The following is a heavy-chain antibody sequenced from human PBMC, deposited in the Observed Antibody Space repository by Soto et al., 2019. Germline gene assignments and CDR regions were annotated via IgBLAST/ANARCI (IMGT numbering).Heavy chain of an antibody. CDR2: ITRSGSTI. J-gene: IGHJ4*02. V-gene: IGHV3-11*01. Sequence: VQLVESGGGLVKPGGSLRLSCSASGFTFSDYYMSWIRQALGKGLEWVSYITRSGSTIYYADSVKGRFTISRDNAKNSLYLQMNSLRAEDTAVYYCARENEQWVAADNWGQGTLVTVSS. CDR3: ARENEQWVAADN. CDR1: GFTFSDYY. D-gene: IGHD6-19*01.